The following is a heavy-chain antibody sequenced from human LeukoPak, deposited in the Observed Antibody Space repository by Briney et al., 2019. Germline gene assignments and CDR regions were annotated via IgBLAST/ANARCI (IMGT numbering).Heavy chain of an antibody. D-gene: IGHD3-10*01. Sequence: GESLKISCKGSGYSFTSYWIGWVRQMPGKGLEWVSCISSSSSYISYVDSVKGRFTISRDNAKNTVYLQMNSLRAEDTAVYYCARDISGRSDYWGQGTLVTVSS. CDR1: GYSFTSYW. V-gene: IGHV3-21*01. CDR2: ISSSSSYI. J-gene: IGHJ4*02. CDR3: ARDISGRSDY.